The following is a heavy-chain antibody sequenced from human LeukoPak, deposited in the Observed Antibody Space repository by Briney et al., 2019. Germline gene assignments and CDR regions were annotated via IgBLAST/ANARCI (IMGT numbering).Heavy chain of an antibody. J-gene: IGHJ6*04. CDR1: GGSISSGPYY. V-gene: IGHV4-61*02. Sequence: SQTLSLTCTVSGGSISSGPYYWSWIRQPAGKGLEWIGRIFVSDTSGITNYNPSLKTRVTISLDRSKNQVSLQLSSVTAADTAVYYCARTSPRNDILTGLDVWGKGTTVTVSS. D-gene: IGHD3-9*01. CDR3: ARTSPRNDILTGLDV. CDR2: IFVSDTSGIT.